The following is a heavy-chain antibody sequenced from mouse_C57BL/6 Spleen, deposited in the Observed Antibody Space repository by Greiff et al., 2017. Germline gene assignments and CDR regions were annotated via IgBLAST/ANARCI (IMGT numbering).Heavy chain of an antibody. CDR2: ISSGGSYT. D-gene: IGHD1-3*01. V-gene: IGHV5-6*01. Sequence: EVQGVESGGDLVKPGGSLKLSCAASGFTFSSYGMSWVRQTPDKRLEWVATISSGGSYTYYPDSVKGRFTISRDNAKNTLYLQMSSLKSEDTAMYYCARQSSGWYFDVWGTGTTVTVSS. CDR3: ARQSSGWYFDV. CDR1: GFTFSSYG. J-gene: IGHJ1*03.